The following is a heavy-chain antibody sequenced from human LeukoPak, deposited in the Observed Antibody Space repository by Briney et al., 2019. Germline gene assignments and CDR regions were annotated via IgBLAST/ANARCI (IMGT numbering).Heavy chain of an antibody. Sequence: GGSLRLSCAASGFTFSDYCMSWIRQAPGKGLEWVSYISSSGSTIYYADSVKGRFTISRDNAKNSLYLQMNSLRAEDTAVYYCARDRRDKTYGMDVWGQGTTVTVSS. J-gene: IGHJ6*02. CDR1: GFTFSDYC. D-gene: IGHD2-15*01. V-gene: IGHV3-11*01. CDR2: ISSSGSTI. CDR3: ARDRRDKTYGMDV.